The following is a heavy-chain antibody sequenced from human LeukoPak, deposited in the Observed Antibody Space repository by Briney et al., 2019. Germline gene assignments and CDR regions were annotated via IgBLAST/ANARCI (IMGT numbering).Heavy chain of an antibody. V-gene: IGHV1-8*01. CDR1: GYTFTSYD. D-gene: IGHD4-23*01. CDR3: ATPDYGGKRNWFDP. J-gene: IGHJ5*02. CDR2: MNPNSGNT. Sequence: ASVKLSCKASGYTFTSYDINWVRQATGQGLEWMGWMNPNSGNTGYAQKFQGRVTMTRNTSISTAYMELSSLRSEDTAVYYCATPDYGGKRNWFDPWGQGTLVTVSS.